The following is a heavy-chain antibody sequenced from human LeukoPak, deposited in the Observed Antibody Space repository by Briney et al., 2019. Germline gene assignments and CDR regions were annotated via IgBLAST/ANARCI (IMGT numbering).Heavy chain of an antibody. CDR1: GDSVSSYSAA. CDR3: ARESKYSTSGSYYYYMDV. D-gene: IGHD6-6*01. CDR2: SYYRSKWYN. J-gene: IGHJ6*03. V-gene: IGHV6-1*01. Sequence: SQTLSLTCAISGDSVSSYSAAWNWIRRSPSRGLEWLGRSYYRSKWYNYYAVSEKSRIITSPDTAKNQFSLQLNSVTPEDTAVYYCARESKYSTSGSYYYYMDVWGKGTTVTVSS.